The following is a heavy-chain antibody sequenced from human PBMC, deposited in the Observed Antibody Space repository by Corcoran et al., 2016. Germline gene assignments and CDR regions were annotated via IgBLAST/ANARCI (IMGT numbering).Heavy chain of an antibody. V-gene: IGHV1-69*01. CDR3: GSEKYYDGSGYQGVFDY. Sequence: QVQLVQSGAEVKKPGSSVKVSCKASGGTFSSYAISWVRQAPGQGLEWMGGIIPIFGTANYAQKFQGRVTITADESTSTAYMELSSLRSEDTAVYYCGSEKYYDGSGYQGVFDYWGQGTLVTVSS. CDR2: IIPIFGTA. J-gene: IGHJ4*02. D-gene: IGHD3-22*01. CDR1: GGTFSSYA.